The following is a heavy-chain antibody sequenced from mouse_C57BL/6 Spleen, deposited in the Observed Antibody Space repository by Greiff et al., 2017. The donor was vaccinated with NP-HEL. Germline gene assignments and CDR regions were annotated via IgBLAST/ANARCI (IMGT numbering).Heavy chain of an antibody. D-gene: IGHD1-1*01. V-gene: IGHV1-55*01. CDR3: AREDGSQAWFAY. Sequence: QVQLQQPGAELVKPGASVKMSCKASGYTFTSYWITWVKQRPGQGLEWIGDIYPGSGSTNYNEKFKSKATLTVDTSSSTAYMQLSSLTSEDSAVYYCAREDGSQAWFAYWGQGTLVTVSA. CDR2: IYPGSGST. CDR1: GYTFTSYW. J-gene: IGHJ3*01.